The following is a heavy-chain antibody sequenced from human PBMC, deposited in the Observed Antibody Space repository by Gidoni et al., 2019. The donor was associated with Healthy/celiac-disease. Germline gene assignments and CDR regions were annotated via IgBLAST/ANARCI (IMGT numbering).Heavy chain of an antibody. Sequence: QVQLQESGPGLVKTSATLSLTCTVSVGSISSYYWSWIRQPPGKGLEWIGYIYYSGSTNYNPSLKSRVTISVDTSKNQFSLKLSAVTAADTAVYYCARHKMTTVTLDYWGQGTLVTVSS. CDR1: VGSISSYY. D-gene: IGHD4-17*01. J-gene: IGHJ4*02. V-gene: IGHV4-59*08. CDR3: ARHKMTTVTLDY. CDR2: IYYSGST.